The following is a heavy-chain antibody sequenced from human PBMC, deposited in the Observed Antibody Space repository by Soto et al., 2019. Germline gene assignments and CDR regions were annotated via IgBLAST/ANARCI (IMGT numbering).Heavy chain of an antibody. J-gene: IGHJ4*02. CDR3: ARHGGDFWSGYHLRYFDY. CDR1: GGSISSSSYY. D-gene: IGHD3-3*01. V-gene: IGHV4-39*01. CDR2: IYHSGST. Sequence: SETLSLTCTVSGGSISSSSYYWGWIRQPPGKGLEWIGSIYHSGSTYYNPSLKSRVTISVDTSKNQFSLKLSSVTAADTAVYYCARHGGDFWSGYHLRYFDYWGQGTLVTVSS.